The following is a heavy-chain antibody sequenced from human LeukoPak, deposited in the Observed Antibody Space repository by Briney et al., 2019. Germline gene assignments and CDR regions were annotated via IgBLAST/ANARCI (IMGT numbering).Heavy chain of an antibody. CDR2: IWYDGSNK. CDR3: AGAISKGAGIDS. CDR1: GFTFSSYG. J-gene: IGHJ4*02. D-gene: IGHD1-26*01. V-gene: IGHV3-30*02. Sequence: GGSLRLSCAASGFTFSSYGMHWVRQAPGKGLEWVAVIWYDGSNKYYADSVKGRFTISRDNSKNTLYLQMNSLTVEDTATYYCAGAISKGAGIDSWGQGTLVTVSS.